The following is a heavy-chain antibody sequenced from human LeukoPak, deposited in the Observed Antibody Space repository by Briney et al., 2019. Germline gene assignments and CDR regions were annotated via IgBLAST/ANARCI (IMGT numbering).Heavy chain of an antibody. V-gene: IGHV3-23*01. Sequence: PGGSLRLSCAASGFTFSRYAMSWVRQAPGKGLEWVSAISGGGGSTYYADSVKGRFTISRDNSKNTLYLQVNSLRAEDAAVYYCARDHHDFWSGYYNPQDWFDPWDQGTLVTVSS. CDR2: ISGGGGST. CDR3: ARDHHDFWSGYYNPQDWFDP. J-gene: IGHJ5*02. CDR1: GFTFSRYA. D-gene: IGHD3-3*01.